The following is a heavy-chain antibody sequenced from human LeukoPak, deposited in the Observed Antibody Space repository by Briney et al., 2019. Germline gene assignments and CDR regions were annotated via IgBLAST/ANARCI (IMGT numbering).Heavy chain of an antibody. J-gene: IGHJ4*02. CDR3: AIDVSSSWRFYFDY. CDR1: GASISSYY. Sequence: PSETLSLTCTVSGASISSYYWSWIRQPAGRGLEWIGRIYTSGSTNYNPSLKSRVTMSVDTSKNQFSLKLSSVTAADTAVYYCAIDVSSSWRFYFDYWGQGTLVTVYS. D-gene: IGHD6-13*01. V-gene: IGHV4-4*07. CDR2: IYTSGST.